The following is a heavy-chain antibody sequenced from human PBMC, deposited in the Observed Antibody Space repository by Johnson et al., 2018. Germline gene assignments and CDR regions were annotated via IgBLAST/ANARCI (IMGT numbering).Heavy chain of an antibody. V-gene: IGHV3-74*02. D-gene: IGHD3-16*01. CDR3: ARWGAVLDRKSAFDI. CDR2: INSDGRSI. J-gene: IGHJ3*02. CDR1: GFTFSLYW. Sequence: EVQLVESGGGLVQPGGSLRLSCAASGFTFSLYWMHWVRQAPGKGLVWVSRINSDGRSISYADSVTGRFTISRDNTKNTLYLQMNSLRAEDAAVYYCARWGAVLDRKSAFDIWCQGTMVTVSS.